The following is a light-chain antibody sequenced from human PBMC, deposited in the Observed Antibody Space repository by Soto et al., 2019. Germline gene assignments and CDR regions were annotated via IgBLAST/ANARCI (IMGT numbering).Light chain of an antibody. J-gene: IGLJ2*01. V-gene: IGLV2-11*01. CDR3: CSYAGSETYVV. CDR1: STDIGVYNY. Sequence: QSALTQPRSVSGSPGQSVTISCTGTSTDIGVYNYVSWYQQHPGQAPNLIIYDVTKRPSGVPRRFSGSKSGNTASLTISGLQVEDEAIYYRCSYAGSETYVVFGGGTQLTVL. CDR2: DVT.